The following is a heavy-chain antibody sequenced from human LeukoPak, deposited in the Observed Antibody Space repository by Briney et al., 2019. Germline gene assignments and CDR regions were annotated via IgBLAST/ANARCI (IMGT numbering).Heavy chain of an antibody. CDR2: INAGNGNT. Sequence: ASVKVSCKASGYTFTSYAMHWVRQAPGQGLEWMGWINAGNGNTKYSQKFQGRVTITRDTSASTAYMELSSLRSEDTAVYYCARDQGSSWYYFDYWGQGTLVTVSA. CDR1: GYTFTSYA. J-gene: IGHJ4*02. V-gene: IGHV1-3*01. D-gene: IGHD6-13*01. CDR3: ARDQGSSWYYFDY.